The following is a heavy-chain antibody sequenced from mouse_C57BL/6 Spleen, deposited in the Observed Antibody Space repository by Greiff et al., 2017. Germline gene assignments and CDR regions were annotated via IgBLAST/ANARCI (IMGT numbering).Heavy chain of an antibody. J-gene: IGHJ2*01. Sequence: VQLQQSGAELVRPGTSVKVSCKASGYAFTNYLIEWVKQRPGQGLEWIGVINPGSGGTNYNEKFKGKATLTADKSSSTAYMQLSSLTSEDSAVYFCARRGNWDGGDYWGQGTTLTVSS. CDR3: ARRGNWDGGDY. CDR1: GYAFTNYL. D-gene: IGHD4-1*01. V-gene: IGHV1-54*01. CDR2: INPGSGGT.